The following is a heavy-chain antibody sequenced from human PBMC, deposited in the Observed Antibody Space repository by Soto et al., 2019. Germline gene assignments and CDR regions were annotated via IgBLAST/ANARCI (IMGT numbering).Heavy chain of an antibody. CDR1: GYTFTGYY. D-gene: IGHD2-2*01. CDR2: INPNSGGT. V-gene: IGHV1-2*02. Sequence: ASVKVSCKASGYTFTGYYMHWVRQAPGQGLDWMGWINPNSGGTNYAQKFQGRVTMTRDTSISTAYMELSRLRSDDTAVYYCARTDIVVVPAPYSASEGLNIWGQGTMVTVSS. CDR3: ARTDIVVVPAPYSASEGLNI. J-gene: IGHJ3*02.